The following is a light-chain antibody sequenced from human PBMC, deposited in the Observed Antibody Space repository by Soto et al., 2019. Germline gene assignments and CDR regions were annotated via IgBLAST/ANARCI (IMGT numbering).Light chain of an antibody. CDR2: DTS. V-gene: IGKV3-11*01. Sequence: EIVLTHSPDTLSLSPGERATLSCRASQSVGSSLAWYQQKPGQAPRLLIYDTSSRATGIPARFSGSGSGTDFTLTISSLEPEDFAVYYCQQRSNWPPEVTFGPGTKVDIK. J-gene: IGKJ3*01. CDR1: QSVGSS. CDR3: QQRSNWPPEVT.